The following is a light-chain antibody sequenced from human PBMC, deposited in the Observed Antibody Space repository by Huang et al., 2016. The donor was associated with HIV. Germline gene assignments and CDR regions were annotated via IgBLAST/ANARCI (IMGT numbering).Light chain of an antibody. CDR3: QQYKSYSPRA. Sequence: DIQMTQSPSALSASLGDRVTITCRASQSISNWLAWYQQKPGTAPKLLIYEASSLQKGVPSRFSGSGSGTEFTLTISSLQPDDFATYYCQQYKSYSPRAFGQGTKVEIK. CDR1: QSISNW. J-gene: IGKJ1*01. V-gene: IGKV1-5*03. CDR2: EAS.